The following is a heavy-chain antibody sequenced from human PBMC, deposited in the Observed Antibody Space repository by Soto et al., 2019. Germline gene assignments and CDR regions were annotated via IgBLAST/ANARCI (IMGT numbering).Heavy chain of an antibody. D-gene: IGHD1-1*01. CDR2: ISGSGGST. CDR1: GFTFSSYA. CDR3: AKGGKVPDYYYYYMDV. J-gene: IGHJ6*03. V-gene: IGHV3-23*01. Sequence: GGSLRLSCAASGFTFSSYAMSWVRQAPGKGLEWVSAISGSGGSTYYADSVKGRFTISRDNSKNTLYLQMNSLRAEDTAVYYCAKGGKVPDYYYYYMDVWGKGTTVTVSS.